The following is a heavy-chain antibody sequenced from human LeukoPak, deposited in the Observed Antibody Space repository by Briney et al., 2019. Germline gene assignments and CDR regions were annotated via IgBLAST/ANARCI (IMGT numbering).Heavy chain of an antibody. Sequence: SETLSLTCTVSGGSISSYYWSWIRQPPGKGLEWIGYIYYSGSTDYNPSLKSRVTISVDTSKNQFSLNLSSVTAADTAVYYCARLSSSGWYSFDYWGRGTLVTVSS. CDR2: IYYSGST. CDR3: ARLSSSGWYSFDY. CDR1: GGSISSYY. J-gene: IGHJ4*02. V-gene: IGHV4-59*01. D-gene: IGHD6-19*01.